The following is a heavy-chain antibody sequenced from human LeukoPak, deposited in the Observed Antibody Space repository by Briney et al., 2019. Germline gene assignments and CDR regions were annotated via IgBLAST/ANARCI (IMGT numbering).Heavy chain of an antibody. CDR1: GFTFSSYS. J-gene: IGHJ5*02. CDR3: ARDRRLGSSSWYWFDP. Sequence: PGGSLRLSCAASGFTFSSYSMNWVRQAPGKGLEWVSSISSSSSYIYYADSVKGRFTISRDNAKNSLYLQMNSLRAEDTAAYYCARDRRLGSSSWYWFDPWGQGTLVTVSS. V-gene: IGHV3-21*01. CDR2: ISSSSSYI. D-gene: IGHD6-13*01.